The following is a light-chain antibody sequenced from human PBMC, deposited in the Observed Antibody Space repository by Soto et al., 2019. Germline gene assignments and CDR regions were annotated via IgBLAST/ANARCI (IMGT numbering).Light chain of an antibody. V-gene: IGKV1-5*01. CDR2: DGS. CDR3: PQYDTYPYA. Sequence: IQMTQSPSTLPASVGDRVTITCRASQSIRGSLAWYQQKPGKAPSLLIYDGSSLQGGVPSRCSGRRSGTPFTLTISSLKPYDFAADYCPQYDTYPYAFGQGTKVEIK. CDR1: QSIRGS. J-gene: IGKJ2*01.